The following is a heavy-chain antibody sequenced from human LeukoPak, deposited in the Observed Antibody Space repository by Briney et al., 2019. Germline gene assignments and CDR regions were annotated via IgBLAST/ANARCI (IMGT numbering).Heavy chain of an antibody. CDR3: ARPSTVVRGIPLDHDAFDV. J-gene: IGHJ3*01. CDR1: GYTFINYG. Sequence: ASVKVSCKASGYTFINYGITWVRQAPGQGLEWMGWISTYNDNTHYAQKFQGRVTMTTDRSTNIVYMELRSLKSDDTAVYYCARPSTVVRGIPLDHDAFDVWGQGTMVTVSS. CDR2: ISTYNDNT. V-gene: IGHV1-18*01. D-gene: IGHD3-10*01.